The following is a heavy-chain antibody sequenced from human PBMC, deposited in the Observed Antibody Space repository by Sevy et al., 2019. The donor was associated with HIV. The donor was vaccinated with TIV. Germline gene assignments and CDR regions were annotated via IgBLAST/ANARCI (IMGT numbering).Heavy chain of an antibody. V-gene: IGHV1-2*02. Sequence: ASVKVSCKASGYTFTDTGYYVHCVRQAPGQGLEWMGWVNPKSGATNYAQKFQGRVTMTRDTSVSTANMELSRLRSDDTAVYYCARESYDFWTGPVDYDYGMDVWGHGTTVTVSS. D-gene: IGHD3-3*01. CDR2: VNPKSGAT. CDR3: ARESYDFWTGPVDYDYGMDV. J-gene: IGHJ6*02. CDR1: GYTFTDTGYY.